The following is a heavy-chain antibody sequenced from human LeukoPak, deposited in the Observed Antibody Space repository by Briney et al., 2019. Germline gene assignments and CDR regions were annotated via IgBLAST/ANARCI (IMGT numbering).Heavy chain of an antibody. Sequence: ASVKVSCKASGYTFTSYGISWVRQAPGQGLEWMGWISAYNGNTNYAQKLQGRVTTTTDTSTSTAYMELRSLRSDDTAVYYCARGHWHYDSSGTDYWGQGTLVTVSS. CDR3: ARGHWHYDSSGTDY. J-gene: IGHJ4*02. D-gene: IGHD3-22*01. V-gene: IGHV1-18*01. CDR1: GYTFTSYG. CDR2: ISAYNGNT.